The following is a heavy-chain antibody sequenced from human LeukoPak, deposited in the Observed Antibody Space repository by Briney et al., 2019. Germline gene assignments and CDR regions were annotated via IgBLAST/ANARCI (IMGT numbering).Heavy chain of an antibody. J-gene: IGHJ5*02. CDR3: TTDFVSDRIT. D-gene: IGHD3-16*01. CDR2: INSDGSST. Sequence: GGSLRLSCAASGFTFSSYWMHWVRQAPGKGLVWVSRINSDGSSTSYADSVKGRFTISRDNAKNTLYLQMNSLKTEDTAVYYCTTDFVSDRITWGQGTLVTVSS. V-gene: IGHV3-74*01. CDR1: GFTFSSYW.